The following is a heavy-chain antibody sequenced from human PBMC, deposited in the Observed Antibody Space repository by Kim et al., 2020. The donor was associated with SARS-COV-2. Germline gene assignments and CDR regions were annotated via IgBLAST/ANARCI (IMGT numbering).Heavy chain of an antibody. V-gene: IGHV4-39*01. J-gene: IGHJ6*02. CDR3: ARPRLYYYYGMDV. Sequence: SNPSLKSRVTISVDTSKNQFSLKLSSVTAADTAVYYCARPRLYYYYGMDVWGQGTTVTVSS.